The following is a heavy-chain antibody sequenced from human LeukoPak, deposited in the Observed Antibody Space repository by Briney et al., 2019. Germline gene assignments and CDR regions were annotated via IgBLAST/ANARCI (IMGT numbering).Heavy chain of an antibody. Sequence: SETLSLTCTVSGGSISSYYWNWIRQPPGKGLEWIGYIYHSGSTNYSPSLKSRVTISIDTSKNQFSLKLSSVTAADTAVYYCVRDQGTWWFDPWGQGTLVTVSS. D-gene: IGHD1-1*01. CDR1: GGSISSYY. CDR2: IYHSGST. CDR3: VRDQGTWWFDP. J-gene: IGHJ5*02. V-gene: IGHV4-59*01.